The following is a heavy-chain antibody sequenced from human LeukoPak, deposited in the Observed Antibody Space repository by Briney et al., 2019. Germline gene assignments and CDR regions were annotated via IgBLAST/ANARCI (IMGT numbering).Heavy chain of an antibody. J-gene: IGHJ6*03. CDR3: ARGAYYYFLDV. V-gene: IGHV3-48*04. Sequence: GGSLRLSCAASGFSLSSNSMYWVRQAPGRGLEWVSYISSSSDTIYYADSVKGRFTISRDNAKNSLYLQMNSLRAEDTAVNYCARGAYYYFLDVWGKGTTVTVSS. CDR1: GFSLSSNS. CDR2: ISSSSDTI.